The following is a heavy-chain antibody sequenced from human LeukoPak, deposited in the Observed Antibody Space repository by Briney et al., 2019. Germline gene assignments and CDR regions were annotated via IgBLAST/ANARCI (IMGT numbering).Heavy chain of an antibody. Sequence: SETLSLTCTVSGGSISSGGYYWSWIRQHPGKGLEWIGYIYYSGSTYYNPSLKSRVTISVDTSKNRFSLKLSPVTAADTAVYYCARGDYGGNSGDWGQGTLVTVSS. J-gene: IGHJ4*02. V-gene: IGHV4-31*03. CDR3: ARGDYGGNSGD. CDR1: GGSISSGGYY. CDR2: IYYSGST. D-gene: IGHD4-23*01.